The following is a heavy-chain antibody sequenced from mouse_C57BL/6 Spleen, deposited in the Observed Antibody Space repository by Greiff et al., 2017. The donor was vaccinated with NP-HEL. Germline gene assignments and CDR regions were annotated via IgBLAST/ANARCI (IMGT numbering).Heavy chain of an antibody. CDR1: GYTFTSYW. Sequence: QVQLQQPGAELVKPGASVKLSCKASGYTFTSYWMHWVKQRPGQGLEWIGMIHPTSGSTNYNEKFKSKATLTVDKSSSTAYMQLSSLTSEDSAVYYCARRGRYGYGSSYEDAMDYWGQGTSVTVSS. D-gene: IGHD1-1*01. CDR2: IHPTSGST. CDR3: ARRGRYGYGSSYEDAMDY. V-gene: IGHV1-64*01. J-gene: IGHJ4*01.